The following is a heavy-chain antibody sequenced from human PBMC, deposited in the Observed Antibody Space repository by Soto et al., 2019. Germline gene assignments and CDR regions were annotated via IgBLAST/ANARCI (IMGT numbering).Heavy chain of an antibody. Sequence: GGSLRLSCTASGFTLGDYAMSWVRQAPGQGLEWVGFIRSKPYGGTTEYAASVKGRFSISRDDSKTIAYLQMNSLKTEDTATYYCAWELPHYHGMDVWGQGTTVTVSS. V-gene: IGHV3-49*04. CDR3: AWELPHYHGMDV. CDR2: IRSKPYGGTT. CDR1: GFTLGDYA. J-gene: IGHJ6*02. D-gene: IGHD1-26*01.